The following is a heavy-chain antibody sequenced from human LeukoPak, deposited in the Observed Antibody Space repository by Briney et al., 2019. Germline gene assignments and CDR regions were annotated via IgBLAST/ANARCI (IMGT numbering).Heavy chain of an antibody. CDR2: LHYSGST. J-gene: IGHJ4*02. V-gene: IGHV4-59*08. CDR3: ARLGFCAASCLADY. CDR1: GGSFRGYY. D-gene: IGHD2-15*01. Sequence: SETLSLTCAVFGGSFRGYYWSWIRQPPGKGLEWIGWLHYSGSTSYNPSLKSRVTLSLDTSKNQFSLSLNSVTAADTAVYYCARLGFCAASCLADYWGQGTLVTVSS.